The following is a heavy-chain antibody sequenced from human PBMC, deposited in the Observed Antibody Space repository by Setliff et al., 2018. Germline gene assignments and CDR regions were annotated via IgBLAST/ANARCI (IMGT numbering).Heavy chain of an antibody. CDR3: ARMSGFQYMDV. J-gene: IGHJ6*03. V-gene: IGHV4-28*01. D-gene: IGHD3-3*01. Sequence: SETLSLTCTVSGASINSLSWWGWVRQSPGKGLEWIGYIYYSGSTYYNPSLKSRVTISVDTSKNQFSLSLSSVTAADTAVYYCARMSGFQYMDVWGKGTTVTVSS. CDR2: IYYSGST. CDR1: GASINSLSW.